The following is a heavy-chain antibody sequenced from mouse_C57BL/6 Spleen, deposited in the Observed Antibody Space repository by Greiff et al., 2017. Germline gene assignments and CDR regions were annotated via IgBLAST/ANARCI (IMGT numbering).Heavy chain of an antibody. CDR2: INPNNGGT. CDR3: AREGGQLSPFAY. V-gene: IGHV1-18*01. CDR1: GYTFTDYN. D-gene: IGHD3-2*02. Sequence: EVKLMESGPELVKPGASVKIPCKASGYTFTDYNMDWVKQSHGKSLEWIGDINPNNGGTIYNQKFKGKATLTVDKSSSTAYMELRSLTSEDTAVYYCAREGGQLSPFAYWGQGTLVTVSA. J-gene: IGHJ3*01.